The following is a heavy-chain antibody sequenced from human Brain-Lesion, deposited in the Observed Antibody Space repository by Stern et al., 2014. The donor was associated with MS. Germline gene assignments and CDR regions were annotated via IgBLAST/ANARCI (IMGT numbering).Heavy chain of an antibody. V-gene: IGHV4-30-4*01. Sequence: VQLLESGPGLVKPSQTLSLTCTVSGGSINSGDYHWTWIRQPPGKGLEWIGFITYSGTTYYKPSLQRRLTISVDTSKNQFSLKLRSVTAGDTAVYYRARSTVSAEYYFDYWGQGTLVTVSS. D-gene: IGHD4-11*01. CDR3: ARSTVSAEYYFDY. CDR1: GGSINSGDYH. CDR2: ITYSGTT. J-gene: IGHJ4*02.